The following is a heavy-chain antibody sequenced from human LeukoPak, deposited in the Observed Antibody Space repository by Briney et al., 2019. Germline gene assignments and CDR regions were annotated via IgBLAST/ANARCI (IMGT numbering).Heavy chain of an antibody. CDR1: RYTFNEYY. V-gene: IGHV1-2*02. CDR3: ARCLTTVITAKD. D-gene: IGHD4-11*01. J-gene: IGHJ4*02. Sequence: ASVTVSCKAARYTFNEYYLEWVRQAPGQGLEWMGWINPNSGGTNYAQKFQGRVTMTRDTSISTAYMELSRLRSDDTAVYYCARCLTTVITAKDWRQGALVTVSS. CDR2: INPNSGGT.